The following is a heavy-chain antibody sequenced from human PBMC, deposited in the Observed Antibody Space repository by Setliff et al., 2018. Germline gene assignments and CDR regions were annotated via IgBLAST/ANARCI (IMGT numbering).Heavy chain of an antibody. Sequence: LSLTCIVSGGSINTNYYYWGWVRQPPGKGLEWIGTVSFSGSTYFNPSLKSRATILRDTSTNQFSLKLTSVTATDTAMYYCARDGGFRSGTWSLDQWGQGTLVTVSS. CDR3: ARDGGFRSGTWSLDQ. J-gene: IGHJ4*02. CDR1: GGSINTNYYY. D-gene: IGHD3-16*02. CDR2: VSFSGST. V-gene: IGHV4-39*07.